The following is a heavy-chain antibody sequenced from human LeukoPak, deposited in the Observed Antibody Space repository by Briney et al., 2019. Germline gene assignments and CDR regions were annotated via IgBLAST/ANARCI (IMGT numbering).Heavy chain of an antibody. V-gene: IGHV4-59*01. J-gene: IGHJ4*02. CDR1: GGSISSYY. D-gene: IGHD3-10*01. CDR2: IHYTGST. Sequence: SETLSLTCTVSGGSISSYYWGWIRQPPGKGLEWIGLIHYTGSTNYNPSLKSRVTISVDTSKNQFSLKLTSVTPADTAVYYCARDDPYGSPFDCWGQGTLVTVSS. CDR3: ARDDPYGSPFDC.